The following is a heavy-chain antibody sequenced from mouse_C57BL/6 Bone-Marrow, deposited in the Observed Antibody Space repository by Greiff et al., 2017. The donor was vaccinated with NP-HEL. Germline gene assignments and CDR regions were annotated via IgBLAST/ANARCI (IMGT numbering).Heavy chain of an antibody. CDR3: VRLSFDYYGSSYWYFDV. Sequence: EVKLVESGGGLVQPKGSLKLSCAASGFSFNTYAMNWVRQAPGKGLEWVARIRSKSNNYATYYADSVKDRFTISRDDSESMLYLQMNNLKTEDTAMYYCVRLSFDYYGSSYWYFDVWGTGTTVTVSS. CDR2: IRSKSNNYAT. CDR1: GFSFNTYA. D-gene: IGHD1-1*01. J-gene: IGHJ1*03. V-gene: IGHV10-1*01.